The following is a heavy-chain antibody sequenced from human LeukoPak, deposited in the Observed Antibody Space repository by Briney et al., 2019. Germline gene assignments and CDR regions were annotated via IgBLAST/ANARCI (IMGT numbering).Heavy chain of an antibody. CDR1: GYTFTSYG. Sequence: ASVKVSCKASGYTFTSYGISWVRQAPGQGLEWMGWISAYNGNTNYAQKLQGRVTMTTDASTSTAYMELRSLRSDDTAVYYCARDSYGGYVSASGVWWFDPWGQGTLVTVSS. D-gene: IGHD4-17*01. CDR3: ARDSYGGYVSASGVWWFDP. CDR2: ISAYNGNT. V-gene: IGHV1-18*01. J-gene: IGHJ5*02.